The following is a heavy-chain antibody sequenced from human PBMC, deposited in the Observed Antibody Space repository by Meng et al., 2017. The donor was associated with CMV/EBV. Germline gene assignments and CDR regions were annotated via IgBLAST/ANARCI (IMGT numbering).Heavy chain of an antibody. CDR2: IYHSGST. CDR1: GGPISSSNW. J-gene: IGHJ6*02. CDR3: ARKYYDFWSGYWGYGMDV. Sequence: GPLRLPCAAPGGPISSSNWWSWVRQPPGKGLEWIGEIYHSGSTNYNPSLKSRVTISVDKSKNQFSLKLSSVTAADTAVYYCARKYYDFWSGYWGYGMDVWGQGTTVTVSS. V-gene: IGHV4-4*02. D-gene: IGHD3-3*01.